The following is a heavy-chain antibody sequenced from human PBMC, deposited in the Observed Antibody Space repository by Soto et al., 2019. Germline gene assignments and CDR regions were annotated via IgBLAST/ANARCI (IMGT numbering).Heavy chain of an antibody. J-gene: IGHJ4*02. CDR2: ISGSGGST. Sequence: GSLRLSCAASGFTFSTYAMSWVRQAPGKGLEWVSAISGSGGSTYYADSVKGRFALSRDNSKNTLYLQMNSLRAEDTALYYCAKGTANDPRVYDYWGQGTLVTVPQ. CDR3: AKGTANDPRVYDY. CDR1: GFTFSTYA. V-gene: IGHV3-23*01. D-gene: IGHD1-1*01.